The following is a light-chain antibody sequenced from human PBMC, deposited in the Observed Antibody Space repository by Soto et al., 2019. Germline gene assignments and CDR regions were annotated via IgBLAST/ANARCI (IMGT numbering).Light chain of an antibody. CDR1: QSIRYY. V-gene: IGKV1-39*01. J-gene: IGKJ1*01. Sequence: DIQMTQSPSALSASVGDRVTITCRASQSIRYYLNWYQHKPGKAPRLLIYAASNLQGGVPSRLHGSGSGTAFTLSISSLQPDDLATYYCQQSHRNLWTFGPRTKVDIK. CDR3: QQSHRNLWT. CDR2: AAS.